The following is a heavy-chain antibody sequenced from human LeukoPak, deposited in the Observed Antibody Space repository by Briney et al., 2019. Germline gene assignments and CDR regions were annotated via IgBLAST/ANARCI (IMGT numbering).Heavy chain of an antibody. V-gene: IGHV4-39*07. CDR1: GGSISSSSYY. Sequence: PSETLSLTCTVSGGSISSSSYYWGWIRQPPGKGLEWIGSIYYSGSTYYNPSLKSRVTISVDTSKNQFSLKLSSVTAADTAVYYCARSIAAAPLFDYWGQGTLVTVSS. D-gene: IGHD6-13*01. J-gene: IGHJ4*02. CDR2: IYYSGST. CDR3: ARSIAAAPLFDY.